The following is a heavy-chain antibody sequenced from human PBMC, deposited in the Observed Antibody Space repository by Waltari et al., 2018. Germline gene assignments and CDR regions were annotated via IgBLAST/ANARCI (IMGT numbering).Heavy chain of an antibody. CDR2: IRYDGSNK. Sequence: QVQLVESGGGVVQPGGSLRLSCAASGFTFSSCGMHWVRQAPGKGLEWVAFIRYDGSNKYYADSVKGRFTISRDNSKNTLYLQMNSLRAEDTAVYYCAKDYGDRPLGYWGQGTLVTVSS. V-gene: IGHV3-30*02. CDR3: AKDYGDRPLGY. J-gene: IGHJ4*02. CDR1: GFTFSSCG. D-gene: IGHD4-17*01.